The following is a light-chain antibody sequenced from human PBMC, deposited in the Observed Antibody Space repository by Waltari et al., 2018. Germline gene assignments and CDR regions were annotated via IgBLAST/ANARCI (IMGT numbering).Light chain of an antibody. CDR1: QNIGGAY. J-gene: IGKJ4*01. CDR3: QQYANSPLT. Sequence: EIVLTQSPATLSLSPGERATLSCGASQNIGGAYLAWYQQKPGLAPRLLIYDTAIRAAGVPDRFSGSGSGTDFTLTISRLDPEGFALYFCQQYANSPLTLGGGTKVEF. V-gene: IGKV3D-20*01. CDR2: DTA.